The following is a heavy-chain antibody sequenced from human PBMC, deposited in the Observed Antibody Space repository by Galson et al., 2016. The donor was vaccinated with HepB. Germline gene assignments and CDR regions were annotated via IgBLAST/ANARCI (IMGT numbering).Heavy chain of an antibody. J-gene: IGHJ4*02. CDR3: ARIIKTGTTSHFDY. CDR1: GFTFSKYA. D-gene: IGHD1-7*01. CDR2: ISTSSSPI. Sequence: SLRLSCAASGFTFSKYAMTWVRQAPGKGLEWVSYISTSSSPISYRDSVKGRFTISRDNTKNSLYLQLNSLRAEDTAVYYCARIIKTGTTSHFDYWGQGTQVTVPS. V-gene: IGHV3-21*01.